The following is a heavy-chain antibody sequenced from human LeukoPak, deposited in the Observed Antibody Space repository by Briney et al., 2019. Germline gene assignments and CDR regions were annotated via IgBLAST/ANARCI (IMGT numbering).Heavy chain of an antibody. CDR3: AREYVMRDSSGYYSDY. J-gene: IGHJ4*02. V-gene: IGHV1-18*01. Sequence: ASVKVSCKASGYTFTSYGISWVRQAPGQGLEWMGWISAYNGNTNYAQKLQGRVTMTTDTSTSTAYMELRSLRSDDTAVYYCAREYVMRDSSGYYSDYWGQGTLVTVSS. D-gene: IGHD3-22*01. CDR2: ISAYNGNT. CDR1: GYTFTSYG.